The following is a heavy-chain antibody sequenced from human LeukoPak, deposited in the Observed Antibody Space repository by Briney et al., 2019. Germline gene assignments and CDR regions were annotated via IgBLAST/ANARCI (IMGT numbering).Heavy chain of an antibody. J-gene: IGHJ4*02. CDR2: IYYSGST. D-gene: IGHD4-17*01. Sequence: SETLSLTCTVSGGSISSGGYYWSWIRQHPGKGLEWIGYIYYSGSTYYNPSLKSRVTISVDTSKNQFSLKLSSVTAADTAVYYCASRPHDYGDYYFDYWGQGTLVTVS. V-gene: IGHV4-31*03. CDR3: ASRPHDYGDYYFDY. CDR1: GGSISSGGYY.